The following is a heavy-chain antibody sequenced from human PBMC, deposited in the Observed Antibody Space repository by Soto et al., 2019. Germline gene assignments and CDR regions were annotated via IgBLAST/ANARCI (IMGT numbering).Heavy chain of an antibody. CDR2: IIPTFGTG. CDR1: GGTFNNYA. Sequence: QVLLVQSGPEVKKPGSSVKVSCKASGGTFNNYAINWVRQAPGKGLECMGGIIPTFGTGNHAQKIQGRVTITADESTTTAYMELNSLRSEDTAIYYCASFDGTLVRGGRSSPYEMDVWGQGTTVIVSS. CDR3: ASFDGTLVRGGRSSPYEMDV. J-gene: IGHJ6*02. V-gene: IGHV1-69*01. D-gene: IGHD3-10*01.